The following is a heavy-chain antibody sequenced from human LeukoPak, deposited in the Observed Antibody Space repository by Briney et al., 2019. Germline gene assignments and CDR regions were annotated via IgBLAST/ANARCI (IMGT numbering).Heavy chain of an antibody. Sequence: ASVKVSCKASGYTFTGYYMHWVRQAPGQGLEWMGWINPNSGGTNYAQKFQGRVTMTRDTSISTAYMELSRLRSDDTAVYYCARDHYSNYGFGWFDHWGQGTLVTVSS. D-gene: IGHD4-11*01. CDR1: GYTFTGYY. CDR2: INPNSGGT. CDR3: ARDHYSNYGFGWFDH. V-gene: IGHV1-2*02. J-gene: IGHJ5*02.